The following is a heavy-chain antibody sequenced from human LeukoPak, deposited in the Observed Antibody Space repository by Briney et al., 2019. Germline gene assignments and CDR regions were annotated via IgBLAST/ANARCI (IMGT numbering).Heavy chain of an antibody. Sequence: ASVKVSCKASGYTFTGYYMHWVRQAPGQGLEWMGWINPNSGGTNYAQKFQGGVTMTRDTSISTAYMELSRLRSDDTAVYYCARARRYSSGWYYDYWGQGTLVTVSS. J-gene: IGHJ4*02. D-gene: IGHD6-19*01. CDR2: INPNSGGT. CDR3: ARARRYSSGWYYDY. V-gene: IGHV1-2*02. CDR1: GYTFTGYY.